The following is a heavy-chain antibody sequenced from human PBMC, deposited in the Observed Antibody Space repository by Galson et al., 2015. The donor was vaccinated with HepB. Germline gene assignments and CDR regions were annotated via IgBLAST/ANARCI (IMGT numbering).Heavy chain of an antibody. CDR3: AKGVRGAVITTSFDY. J-gene: IGHJ4*02. CDR2: ISYDGSNK. D-gene: IGHD3-22*01. CDR1: GFTFSSYA. Sequence: SLRLSCAASGFTFSSYAMHWVRQAPGKGLEWVAVISYDGSNKYYADSVKGRFTISRDNSKNTLYLQMNSLRAEDTAVYYCAKGVRGAVITTSFDYWGQGTLVTVSS. V-gene: IGHV3-30*04.